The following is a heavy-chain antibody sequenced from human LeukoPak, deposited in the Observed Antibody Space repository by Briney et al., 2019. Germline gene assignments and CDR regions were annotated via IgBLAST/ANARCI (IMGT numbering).Heavy chain of an antibody. Sequence: GGSLRLSCVGSEFTFSTYWMSWVRQAPGKGLEWLANIKQDGSEEYYVDSVEGRFTISRDNAKNSLYLQINSLRADDTAIYYCATEYKGYWGQGTLVTVSS. CDR1: EFTFSTYW. V-gene: IGHV3-7*05. D-gene: IGHD2-15*01. CDR3: ATEYKGY. J-gene: IGHJ4*02. CDR2: IKQDGSEE.